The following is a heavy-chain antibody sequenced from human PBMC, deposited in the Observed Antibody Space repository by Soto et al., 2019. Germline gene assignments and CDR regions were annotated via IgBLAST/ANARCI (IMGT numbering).Heavy chain of an antibody. CDR1: GGSISSSRYY. J-gene: IGHJ3*02. D-gene: IGHD3-3*01. Sequence: SETLSPTSLFTGGSISSSRYYWGWIRQPPGKGQEWSGSLYYSGSTYYNPSLKSRVTISVDTSKNQFSLKLSSVTAADTAVYYCARRVFWSGRNAFDIWGQGTMVT. CDR3: ARRVFWSGRNAFDI. V-gene: IGHV4-39*01. CDR2: LYYSGST.